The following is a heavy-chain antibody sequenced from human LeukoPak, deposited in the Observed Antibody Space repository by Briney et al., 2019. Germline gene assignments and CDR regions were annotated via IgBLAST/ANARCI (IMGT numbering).Heavy chain of an antibody. D-gene: IGHD5-12*01. CDR2: IYYSGST. CDR1: GGSISSYY. CDR3: AGSISGYDRSIDY. J-gene: IGHJ4*02. V-gene: IGHV4-59*08. Sequence: SETLSLTCTVSGGSISSYYWSWIRQPPGKGLEWIGYIYYSGSTNYNPSLKSRVTISVDTSKNQFSLKLSSVTAADTAVYYCAGSISGYDRSIDYWGQGTLVTVSS.